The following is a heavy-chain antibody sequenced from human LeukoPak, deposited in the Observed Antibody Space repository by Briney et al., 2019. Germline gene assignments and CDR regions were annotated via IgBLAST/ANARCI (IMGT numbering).Heavy chain of an antibody. Sequence: GASVKVSCKASGYTFTSYYMHWVRQAPGQGLEWMGWINPNSGGTNYAQKFQGRVTMTRDTSISTAYMELSRLRSEDTAVYYCATYMLYGDQIFDYWGQGTLVTVSS. CDR1: GYTFTSYY. CDR2: INPNSGGT. CDR3: ATYMLYGDQIFDY. V-gene: IGHV1-2*02. J-gene: IGHJ4*02. D-gene: IGHD4-17*01.